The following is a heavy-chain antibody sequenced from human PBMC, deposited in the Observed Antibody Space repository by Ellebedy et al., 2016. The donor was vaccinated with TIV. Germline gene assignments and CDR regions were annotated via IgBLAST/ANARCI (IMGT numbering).Heavy chain of an antibody. D-gene: IGHD3-3*01. Sequence: GESLKISXAASGFTFSSYWMHWVRQVPGKGLVWVSRINSDGSNTSYADSVKGRFTISRDNTKNTLYLQMNSLRAEDTAVYYCASTRGWGQGTTVTVSS. CDR3: ASTRG. CDR1: GFTFSSYW. J-gene: IGHJ6*02. V-gene: IGHV3-74*01. CDR2: INSDGSNT.